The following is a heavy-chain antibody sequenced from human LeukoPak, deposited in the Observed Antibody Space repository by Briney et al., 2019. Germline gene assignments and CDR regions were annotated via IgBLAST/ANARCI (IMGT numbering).Heavy chain of an antibody. CDR3: ARLSGRGYDAFDI. CDR2: ISAYNGNT. J-gene: IGHJ3*02. V-gene: IGHV1-18*01. D-gene: IGHD1-1*01. Sequence: ASVKVSCKASNYTFSTYAITWVRQAPGRGLECMGCISAYNGNTNYARSLQARLTMTTDTSTSTAYLELRSLRSDDTAVYYCARLSGRGYDAFDIWGQGTMVTVSS. CDR1: NYTFSTYA.